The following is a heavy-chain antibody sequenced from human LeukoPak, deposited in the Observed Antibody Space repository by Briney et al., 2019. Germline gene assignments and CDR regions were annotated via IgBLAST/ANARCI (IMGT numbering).Heavy chain of an antibody. CDR3: ARDLMDY. CDR2: INSDGSST. Sequence: XXPXXGLVWVSRINSDGSSTSYADSVKGRFTISRDNAKNTLYLQMNSLRAEDTAVYYCARDLMDYWGQGTLVTVSS. J-gene: IGHJ4*02. V-gene: IGHV3-74*01.